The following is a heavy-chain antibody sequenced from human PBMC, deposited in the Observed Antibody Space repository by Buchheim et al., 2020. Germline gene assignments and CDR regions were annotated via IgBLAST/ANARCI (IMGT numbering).Heavy chain of an antibody. V-gene: IGHV3-30*18. D-gene: IGHD3-22*01. CDR3: AKDIALRRGSGYYYRDNWFDP. CDR1: GFTFSSYG. Sequence: QVQLVESGGGVVQPGRSLRLSCAASGFTFSSYGMHWVRQAPGKGLEWVAVISYDGSNKYYADSVKGRFTIPRDNSKNKLYLQMNSLRAEDTAVYYCAKDIALRRGSGYYYRDNWFDPWGQGTL. CDR2: ISYDGSNK. J-gene: IGHJ5*02.